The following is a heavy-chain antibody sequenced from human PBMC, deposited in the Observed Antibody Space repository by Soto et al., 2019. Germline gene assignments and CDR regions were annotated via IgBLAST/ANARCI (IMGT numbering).Heavy chain of an antibody. D-gene: IGHD6-19*01. CDR3: ARENWLASY. CDR1: GFSLSTSGVG. Sequence: SGPTLVNPTQTLTLTCSFSGFSLSTSGVGVGWIRQPPGKAPEWLALIYWNDDKRYSPSLKSRLTITKDTSKNQVVLTMTNMDPVDTATYYCARENWLASYWGQGTLVTGSS. CDR2: IYWNDDK. V-gene: IGHV2-5*01. J-gene: IGHJ4*02.